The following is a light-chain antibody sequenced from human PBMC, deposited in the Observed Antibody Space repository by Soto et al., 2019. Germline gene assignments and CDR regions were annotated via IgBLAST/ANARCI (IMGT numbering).Light chain of an antibody. CDR1: TSNILRNY. CDR3: ASWDDSLSGYV. J-gene: IGLJ1*01. V-gene: IGLV1-47*01. Sequence: QSALTQPRSASGNPGQSLTTSCSGSTSNILRNYVYWYRQFPGTAPRLLISMNDQRPSGVPDRFSGSKSGTSASLAISGLRSEDEADYYCASWDDSLSGYVFGTGTKVTVL. CDR2: MND.